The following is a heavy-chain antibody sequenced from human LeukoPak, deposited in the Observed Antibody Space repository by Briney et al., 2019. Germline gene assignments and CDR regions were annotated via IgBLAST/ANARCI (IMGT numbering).Heavy chain of an antibody. CDR1: GYTFTSYD. CDR2: MNPNSGNT. V-gene: IGHV1-8*01. Sequence: ASVKGSCKAYGYTFTSYDINWVRQATGQGLEWMGWMNPNSGNTVYTQRFQGRVTMTRNTSTSTAYMELSNRRSEDTAVYYCARGRARYGMDGWGQGTTVTVSS. CDR3: ARGRARYGMDG. J-gene: IGHJ6*02.